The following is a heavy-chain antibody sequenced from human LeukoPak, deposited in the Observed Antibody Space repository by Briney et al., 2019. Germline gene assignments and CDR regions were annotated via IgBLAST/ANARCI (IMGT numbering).Heavy chain of an antibody. CDR2: IYYSGST. CDR1: GGFISSGGYS. J-gene: IGHJ4*02. CDR3: ARGAIAVAGTSNFDY. V-gene: IGHV4-30-4*07. Sequence: SETLSLTCAVSGGFISSGGYSWSWIRQPPGKGLEWIGYIYYSGSTYYNPSLKSRVTISVDTSKNQFSLKLSSVTAADTAVYYCARGAIAVAGTSNFDYWGQGTLVTVSS. D-gene: IGHD6-19*01.